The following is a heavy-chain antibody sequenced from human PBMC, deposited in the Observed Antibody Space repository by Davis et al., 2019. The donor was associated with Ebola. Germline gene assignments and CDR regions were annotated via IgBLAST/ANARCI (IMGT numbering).Heavy chain of an antibody. Sequence: GESLKISCVASGFTFSGYAMHWVRQAPGKGLEWVTNIKQDGSEKYYVDSVKGRFTISRDNAKNSLYLQMNSLRAEDTAVYYCARGPSTGNSFTYWGQGTLVTVSS. J-gene: IGHJ4*02. D-gene: IGHD6-13*01. CDR3: ARGPSTGNSFTY. V-gene: IGHV3-7*01. CDR2: IKQDGSEK. CDR1: GFTFSGYA.